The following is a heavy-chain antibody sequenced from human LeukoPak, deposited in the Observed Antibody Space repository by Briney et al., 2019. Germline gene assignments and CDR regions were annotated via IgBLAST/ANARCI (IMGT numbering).Heavy chain of an antibody. D-gene: IGHD6-19*01. J-gene: IGHJ3*02. CDR3: ARGGGSSGWSDYDAFDI. CDR1: GYTFTGYY. V-gene: IGHV1-2*02. Sequence: ASVKVSCKASGYTFTGYYMHWVRQAPGQGLERMGWINPNSGGTNYAQKFQGRVTMTRDTSISTAYMELSRLRSDDTAVYYCARGGGSSGWSDYDAFDIWGQGTMVTVSS. CDR2: INPNSGGT.